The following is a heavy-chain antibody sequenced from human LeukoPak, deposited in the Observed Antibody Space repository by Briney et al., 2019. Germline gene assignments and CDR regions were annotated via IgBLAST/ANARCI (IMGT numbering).Heavy chain of an antibody. CDR3: ARGLRITMVRGVIK. V-gene: IGHV3-7*01. J-gene: IGHJ4*02. Sequence: GGSLSLYCAASGFTDSSNWMSWVRQAPGQGLEWVANIKQDGSEKAYVDSVKGRFTISRDNATNSLYPQMNSLRAEDTAVYYCARGLRITMVRGVIKWGPGTLVTVSS. D-gene: IGHD3-10*01. CDR1: GFTDSSNW. CDR2: IKQDGSEK.